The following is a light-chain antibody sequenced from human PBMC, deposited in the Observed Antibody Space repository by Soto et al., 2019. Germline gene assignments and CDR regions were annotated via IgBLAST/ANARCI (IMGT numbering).Light chain of an antibody. CDR2: GAS. V-gene: IGKV3-15*01. Sequence: EIVMTQSPATPCVSPGERATLSCRASQSVSGNLAWYQQKPGQAPRLLIYGASTRATGIPARFSGSGSGTEFTLTISSLQSEDFAVYYCQQYSNWPRTFGQGTKVE. CDR3: QQYSNWPRT. J-gene: IGKJ1*01. CDR1: QSVSGN.